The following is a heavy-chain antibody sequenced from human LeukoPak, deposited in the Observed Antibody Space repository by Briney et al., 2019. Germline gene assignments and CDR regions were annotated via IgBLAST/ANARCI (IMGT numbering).Heavy chain of an antibody. CDR1: GFIITDHW. D-gene: IGHD3-16*01. J-gene: IGHJ4*02. Sequence: PGGSLRLSCVASGFIITDHWMSWVRQAPGKGLDWVANIKEDESAKFYADSVRGRFTISRDNAKNSVYLEMNNLRVEDTAVYYCARAVDVADYWGRGTLVTVSS. V-gene: IGHV3-7*01. CDR3: ARAVDVADY. CDR2: IKEDESAK.